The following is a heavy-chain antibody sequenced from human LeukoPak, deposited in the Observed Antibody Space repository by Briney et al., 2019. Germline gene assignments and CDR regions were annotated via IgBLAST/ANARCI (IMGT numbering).Heavy chain of an antibody. J-gene: IGHJ3*02. Sequence: GGSLRLSCAASGFTFSSYGMHWVRQAPGKGLEWVAVISYDGSNKYYADSVKGRFTISRDNSKNTLYLQMNSLRAEDTAVYYCARDNGYYSDSRDAFDIWGQGTMVTVSS. CDR1: GFTFSSYG. V-gene: IGHV3-30*03. D-gene: IGHD3-22*01. CDR2: ISYDGSNK. CDR3: ARDNGYYSDSRDAFDI.